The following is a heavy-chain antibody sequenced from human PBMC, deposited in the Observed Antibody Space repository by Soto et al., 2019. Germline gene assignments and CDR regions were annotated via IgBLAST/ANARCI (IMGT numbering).Heavy chain of an antibody. J-gene: IGHJ4*02. D-gene: IGHD5-12*01. CDR3: ARTSVIVATILDY. CDR2: IYYSGST. CDR1: GGSISSGGYY. V-gene: IGHV4-31*03. Sequence: QVQLQESGPGLVKPSQTLSLTCTVSGGSISSGGYYWSWIRQHPGKGLEWIGYIYYSGSTYYNPSLKSGVTISVDTSKNQFSLKLSSVTAADTAVYYCARTSVIVATILDYWGQGTLVTVSS.